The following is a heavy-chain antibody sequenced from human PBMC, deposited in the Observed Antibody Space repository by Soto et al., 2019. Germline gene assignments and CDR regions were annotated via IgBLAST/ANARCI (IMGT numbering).Heavy chain of an antibody. Sequence: SETLSLTCTVSGYSISSGYYWGWIRQPPGKGLEWIGSIYHSGSTYYNPSLKSRVTISVDTSKNQFSLKLSSVTAADTAVYYCARSANLYSSSEDWFDPWGQGTLVTVSS. V-gene: IGHV4-38-2*02. D-gene: IGHD6-13*01. CDR3: ARSANLYSSSEDWFDP. CDR2: IYHSGST. CDR1: GYSISSGYY. J-gene: IGHJ5*02.